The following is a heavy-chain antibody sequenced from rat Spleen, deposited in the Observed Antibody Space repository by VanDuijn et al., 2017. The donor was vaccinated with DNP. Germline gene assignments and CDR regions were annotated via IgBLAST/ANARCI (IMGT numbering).Heavy chain of an antibody. Sequence: EVQLQESGPGLVKPSQSLSLTCSVTGFSITSNFWGWIRKFPGNKMEWIGHISYSGSTSYNPSLKSRISITRDTSKDQFFLQLKSVTTEDTATYYCARNYGYNSLYAMDAWGQGTSVTVSS. J-gene: IGHJ4*01. CDR3: ARNYGYNSLYAMDA. CDR1: GFSITSNF. V-gene: IGHV3-1*01. CDR2: ISYSGST. D-gene: IGHD1-9*01.